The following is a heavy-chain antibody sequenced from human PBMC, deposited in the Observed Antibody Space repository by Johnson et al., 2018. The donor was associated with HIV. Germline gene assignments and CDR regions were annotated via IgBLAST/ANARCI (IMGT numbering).Heavy chain of an antibody. V-gene: IGHV3-72*01. Sequence: VQLVESGGGLVQPGGSLRLSCAASGFTFSDHYMDWVRQAPGKGLEWVGRTRNKANSYTTEYAASVKGRFTISRDDSKNSLYLQMNSLKTEDTDVYYCARGGGYGGYDRGGRAFDIWGQGTKVIVSS. CDR3: ARGGGYGGYDRGGRAFDI. D-gene: IGHD5-12*01. CDR1: GFTFSDHY. CDR2: TRNKANSYTT. J-gene: IGHJ3*02.